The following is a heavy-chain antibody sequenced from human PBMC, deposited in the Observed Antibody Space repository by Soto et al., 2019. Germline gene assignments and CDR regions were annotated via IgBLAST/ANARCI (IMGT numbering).Heavy chain of an antibody. CDR1: GFTFSSYA. D-gene: IGHD6-6*01. Sequence: EVQLLESGGDLVQPGGSLRLSCAASGFTFSSYALSWVRQAPGKGLEWVSAISGSGGNTYYADSVKGRFTISRDNSKNTVYLQVNSLRAEDTAVYYCAGYSSSSVAYYYYGMDVWGQGTTVTVSS. CDR2: ISGSGGNT. J-gene: IGHJ6*02. CDR3: AGYSSSSVAYYYYGMDV. V-gene: IGHV3-23*01.